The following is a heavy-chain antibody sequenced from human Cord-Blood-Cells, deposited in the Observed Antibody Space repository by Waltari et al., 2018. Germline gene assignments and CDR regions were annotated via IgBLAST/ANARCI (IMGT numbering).Heavy chain of an antibody. CDR3: ASRFYSSSWFDAFDI. D-gene: IGHD6-13*01. CDR1: GGSISSSSYY. J-gene: IGHJ3*02. Sequence: QLQLQESGPGLVKPSETLSLTCTVSGGSISSSSYYWGWIRQPPGKGLEWIGSFYYSGSTYYNPSLKSRVTISVDTSKNQFSLKLSSVTAADTAVYYCASRFYSSSWFDAFDIWGQGTMVTVSS. V-gene: IGHV4-39*01. CDR2: FYYSGST.